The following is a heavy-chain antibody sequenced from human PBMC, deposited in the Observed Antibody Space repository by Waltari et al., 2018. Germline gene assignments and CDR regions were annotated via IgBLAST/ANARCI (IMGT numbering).Heavy chain of an antibody. CDR2: ISDAGGII. V-gene: IGHV3-23*01. CDR1: GFSFSTYG. CDR3: ARGSGVDS. D-gene: IGHD7-27*01. J-gene: IGHJ4*02. Sequence: EVQLLESGGALVQPGGSLRLSCAASGFSFSTYGMNWVRPAPGKGLEWVSSISDAGGIIHYADSVKGRFTISRDNSKNTLYLQMNSLRVDDTAVYYCARGSGVDSWGQGTLVTISS.